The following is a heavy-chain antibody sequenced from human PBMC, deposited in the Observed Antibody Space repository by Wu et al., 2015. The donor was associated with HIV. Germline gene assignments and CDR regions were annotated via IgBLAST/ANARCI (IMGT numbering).Heavy chain of an antibody. CDR2: IIPIFGTA. D-gene: IGHD6-13*01. CDR1: GDTFSNYA. Sequence: QVQLAQSGAEVKKPGSSVKVSCKASGDTFSNYAINWVRQAPGQGLEWMGGIIPIFGTANYAQKFQGRVTITTDESTSTAYMELSSLRSEDTAVYYCARVTAPGIAAADLYYYYYGMDVWGQGP. CDR3: ARVTAPGIAAADLYYYYYGMDV. V-gene: IGHV1-69*05. J-gene: IGHJ6*02.